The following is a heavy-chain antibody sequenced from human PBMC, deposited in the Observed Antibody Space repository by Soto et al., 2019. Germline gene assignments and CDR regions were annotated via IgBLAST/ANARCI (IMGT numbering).Heavy chain of an antibody. CDR1: GGSISSGGYS. CDR2: IYHSGST. J-gene: IGHJ6*04. Sequence: QLQLQESGSGLVKPSQTLSLTCAVSGGSISSGGYSWSWIRQPPGKGLEWIGYIYHSGSTYYNPSLKSRVTISVDGSKTQFSLKRSSVPAADTAVYYGGGSGYYHNSGMDVWGKGPTVTVSS. CDR3: GGSGYYHNSGMDV. V-gene: IGHV4-30-2*01. D-gene: IGHD3-22*01.